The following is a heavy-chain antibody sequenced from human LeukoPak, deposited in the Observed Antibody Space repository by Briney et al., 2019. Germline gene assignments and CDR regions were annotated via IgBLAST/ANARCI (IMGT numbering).Heavy chain of an antibody. CDR3: ARGGITIFGVVSYMDV. V-gene: IGHV3-20*04. CDR2: RNGGST. J-gene: IGHJ6*03. Sequence: GGSLRLSCAASGFTFSSYGMSWVRQAPGKGLEWVSGRNGGSTGYADSVKGRFTISRDNAKNSLYLQMNSLRAEDTALYYCARGGITIFGVVSYMDVWGKGTTVTVSS. D-gene: IGHD3-3*01. CDR1: GFTFSSYG.